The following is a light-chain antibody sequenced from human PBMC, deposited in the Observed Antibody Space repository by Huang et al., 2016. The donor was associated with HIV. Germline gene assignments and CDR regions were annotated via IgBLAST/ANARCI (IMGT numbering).Light chain of an antibody. CDR1: QNVHSF. Sequence: EIVLTQSPATLSLSPGERATLSCRASQNVHSFLVWYQHKPGHAPRLLMYDASNRATGIPARFRGSGSGTDFTLTITNLQSEDSAVYYCHQRSAWPLTFGGGTKVEI. CDR2: DAS. V-gene: IGKV3-11*01. J-gene: IGKJ4*01. CDR3: HQRSAWPLT.